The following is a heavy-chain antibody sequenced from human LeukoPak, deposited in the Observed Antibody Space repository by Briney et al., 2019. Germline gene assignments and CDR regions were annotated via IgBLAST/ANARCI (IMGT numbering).Heavy chain of an antibody. J-gene: IGHJ4*02. CDR1: GFTFSSND. Sequence: GGSLRLTCAASGFTFSSNDMSWVRQAPGKGLEWVSANGARDGVTYYADSVKGRFTISRDNSKNTLYLQMNNLRADDTAVYFCAKKGSHSLDYWGQGALVTVSS. V-gene: IGHV3-23*01. CDR3: AKKGSHSLDY. CDR2: NGARDGVT.